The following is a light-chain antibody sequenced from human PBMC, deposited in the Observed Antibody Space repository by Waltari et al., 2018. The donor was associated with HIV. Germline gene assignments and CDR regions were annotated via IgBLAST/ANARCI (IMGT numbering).Light chain of an antibody. CDR1: FSNIGSTT. CDR3: AVWDDSLSEYV. V-gene: IGLV1-44*01. J-gene: IGLJ1*01. Sequence: QSVLTQPPSASGAPGQRVTISCSGSFSNIGSTTVNWYQQLPGTATRLLIYVSSQRPAGVPDRFSGSRSDTSASLEISGLHSEDEGDYYCAVWDDSLSEYVFATGTKVFVL. CDR2: VSS.